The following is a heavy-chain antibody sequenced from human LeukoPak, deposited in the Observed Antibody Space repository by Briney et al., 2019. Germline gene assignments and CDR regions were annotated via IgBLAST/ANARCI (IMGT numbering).Heavy chain of an antibody. CDR1: GFTLSIYW. Sequence: SGGSLRLSCAASGFTLSIYWMSWVRQAPGKGLEWVGRIKSKTDGGTTDYAAPVKGRFTISRDDSKNTLYLQMNSLKTEDTAVYYCTTDSGRYCSSTSCSFIEKLYYYYYYMDVWGKGTTVTISS. V-gene: IGHV3-15*01. J-gene: IGHJ6*03. D-gene: IGHD2-2*01. CDR2: IKSKTDGGTT. CDR3: TTDSGRYCSSTSCSFIEKLYYYYYYMDV.